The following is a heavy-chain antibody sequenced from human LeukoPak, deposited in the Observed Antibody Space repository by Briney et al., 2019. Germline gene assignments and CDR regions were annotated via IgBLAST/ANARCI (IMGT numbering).Heavy chain of an antibody. CDR3: ARQEYSTPGENAFDI. Sequence: SETLSLTCTVSGGPISSSSYYWGWIRQPPGKGLEWIGSIYYSGSTYYNPSLKSRVTISVDTSKNQFSLKLSSVTAADTAVYYCARQEYSTPGENAFDIWGQGTMVTVSS. CDR1: GGPISSSSYY. V-gene: IGHV4-39*01. J-gene: IGHJ3*02. D-gene: IGHD6-6*01. CDR2: IYYSGST.